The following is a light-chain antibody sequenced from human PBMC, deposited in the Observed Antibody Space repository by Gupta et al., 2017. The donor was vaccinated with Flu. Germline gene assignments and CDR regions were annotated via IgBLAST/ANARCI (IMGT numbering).Light chain of an antibody. J-gene: IGKJ5*01. CDR3: QHRSIWPQVT. Sequence: ESATLSCRASQGLVNYLAWYQQKPGQAPRLLIYDASNRATGIPARFSGSGSGTDFTLTISSLEPEDFAAYYCQHRSIWPQVTFGQGTRLDIK. CDR1: QGLVNY. CDR2: DAS. V-gene: IGKV3-11*01.